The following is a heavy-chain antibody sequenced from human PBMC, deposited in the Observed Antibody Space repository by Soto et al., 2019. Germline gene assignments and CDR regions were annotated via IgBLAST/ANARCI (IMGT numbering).Heavy chain of an antibody. V-gene: IGHV1-18*01. J-gene: IGHJ5*02. CDR2: ISTYSGDT. D-gene: IGHD5-12*01. CDR3: ARHHGPTTSENWFDH. Sequence: QVHLVQSGVEVKTPGASVKVSCQASGYTFFTYDISWVRQAPGQGLEWMGWISTYSGDTKYAQKFQVRVTMTTDTSTTTAYVELRSLRSDDTAVYYCARHHGPTTSENWFDHWCQGTLVTVSS. CDR1: GYTFFTYD.